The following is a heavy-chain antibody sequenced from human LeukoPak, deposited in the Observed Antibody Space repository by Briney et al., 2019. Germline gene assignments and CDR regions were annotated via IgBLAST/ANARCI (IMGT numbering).Heavy chain of an antibody. V-gene: IGHV3-48*01. CDR3: ARTNAFDI. Sequence: GGSLRLSCDPSGFTFTSYSINWVRQAPGKGLEWVSYMSGTSTTVYYADSVKGRFTISRDNAKNSVHLQMNSLRAEDTAVYYCARTNAFDIWGQGTVVTVSS. CDR2: MSGTSTTV. CDR1: GFTFTSYS. J-gene: IGHJ3*02.